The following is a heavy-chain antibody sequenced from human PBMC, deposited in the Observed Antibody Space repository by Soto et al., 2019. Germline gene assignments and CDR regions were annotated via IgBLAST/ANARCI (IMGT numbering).Heavy chain of an antibody. J-gene: IGHJ4*02. CDR1: GFTFTSYS. D-gene: IGHD1-26*01. CDR2: ITSSSTYI. CDR3: VRDDFGLGIDY. V-gene: IGHV3-21*01. Sequence: GGSLRLSCAASGFTFTSYSMSWVRQAPGKGLEWVSSITSSSTYIHYGDSVKGRFTISRDNAKNTLYLQMNSLTVEDTAVYYCVRDDFGLGIDYWGQGTLVTVSS.